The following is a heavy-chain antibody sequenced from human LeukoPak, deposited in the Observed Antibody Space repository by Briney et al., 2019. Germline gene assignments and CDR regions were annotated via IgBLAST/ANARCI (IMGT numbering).Heavy chain of an antibody. Sequence: SETLSLTCNVSGGSISRSTYYWGWIRQPPGKGLEWIASIYYSGSTYYNPSLKSRVTISVDTSKNQFSLKLNSVTAADTAVYYCASYGDYVGYWGQGTLVTVSS. D-gene: IGHD4-17*01. CDR3: ASYGDYVGY. V-gene: IGHV4-39*07. CDR2: IYYSGST. CDR1: GGSISRSTYY. J-gene: IGHJ4*02.